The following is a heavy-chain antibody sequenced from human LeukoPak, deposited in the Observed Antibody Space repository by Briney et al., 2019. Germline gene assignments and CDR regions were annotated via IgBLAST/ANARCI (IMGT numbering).Heavy chain of an antibody. V-gene: IGHV4-4*09. CDR1: GGSISSYY. CDR2: IYTSGST. J-gene: IGHJ3*02. D-gene: IGHD6-13*01. Sequence: SETLSLTCTVSGGSISSYYWSWIRQPPGKGLEWIGYIYTSGSTNYNPSLKSRVTISVGTSKNQFSLKPSSVTAADTAVYYCASNSSSWYSGAFDIWGQGTMVTVSS. CDR3: ASNSSSWYSGAFDI.